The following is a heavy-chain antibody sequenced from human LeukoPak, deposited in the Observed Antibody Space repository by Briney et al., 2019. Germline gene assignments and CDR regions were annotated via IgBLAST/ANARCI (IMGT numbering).Heavy chain of an antibody. CDR3: ARVAAVAGTGYDWFDP. CDR1: GFTFSDYY. V-gene: IGHV3-11*06. Sequence: PGASLRLSCAASGFTFSDYYMSWIRQAPGKGLEWVSYISRSSSYTNYADSVKGRFTISRDDAKNSLYLQMNSLRAEDTAVYYCARVAAVAGTGYDWFDPWGQGTLVTVSS. D-gene: IGHD6-19*01. CDR2: ISRSSSYT. J-gene: IGHJ5*02.